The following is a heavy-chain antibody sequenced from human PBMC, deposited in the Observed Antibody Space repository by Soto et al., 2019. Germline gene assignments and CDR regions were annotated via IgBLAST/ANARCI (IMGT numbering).Heavy chain of an antibody. CDR3: ASPRGSDFWSGPSPYYYYGMDV. CDR2: IIPIFGTA. D-gene: IGHD3-3*01. CDR1: GGTFSSYA. V-gene: IGHV1-69*13. J-gene: IGHJ6*02. Sequence: SVKVSCKASGGTFSSYAIRWVRQAPGHGLAWMGGIIPIFGTANYAQKFPGRVTITADESTSTAYMELSSLRSEDTAVYYCASPRGSDFWSGPSPYYYYGMDVWGQGTTVTVSS.